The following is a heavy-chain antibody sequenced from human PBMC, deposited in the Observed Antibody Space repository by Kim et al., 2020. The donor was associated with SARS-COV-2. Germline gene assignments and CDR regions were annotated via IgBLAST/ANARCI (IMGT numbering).Heavy chain of an antibody. CDR2: SRDRANSYST. Sequence: GGSLRLSCGVSGLNFSDHYMDWVRKAPGKGLEWVGRSRDRANSYSTEYAASVRGRFAISRDHSQNSVHLQMQDLKVEDTAIYYCARRIFDAFDIWGQGAMVTVSS. J-gene: IGHJ3*02. V-gene: IGHV3-72*01. CDR1: GLNFSDHY. D-gene: IGHD1-20*01. CDR3: ARRIFDAFDI.